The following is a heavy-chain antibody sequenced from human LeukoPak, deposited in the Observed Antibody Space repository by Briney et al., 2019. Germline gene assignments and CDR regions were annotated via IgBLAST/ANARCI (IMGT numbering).Heavy chain of an antibody. CDR1: GFTFDDYA. Sequence: GGSLRLSCAASGFTFDDYAMHWVRQAPGKGLEWVSGISWNSGSIGYADSVKGRFTISRDNAKNSLYLQMNSLRAEDTALYYCAKDLTPLTTYYYDSSGYGGWGQETLVTVSS. J-gene: IGHJ4*02. V-gene: IGHV3-9*01. D-gene: IGHD3-22*01. CDR2: ISWNSGSI. CDR3: AKDLTPLTTYYYDSSGYGG.